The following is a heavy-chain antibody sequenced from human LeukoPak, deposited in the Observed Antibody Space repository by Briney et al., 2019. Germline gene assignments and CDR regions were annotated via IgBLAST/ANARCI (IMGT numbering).Heavy chain of an antibody. V-gene: IGHV1-2*02. D-gene: IGHD6-6*01. CDR2: INPNSGGT. CDR1: GYTFTGYY. Sequence: GASVKVSRKASGYTFTGYYMHWVRQAPGQGLEWMGWINPNSGGTNYAQKFQGRVTMTRDTSISTAYMELSRLRSDDTAVYYCARDHEGSSSTFDYWGQGTLVTVSS. J-gene: IGHJ4*02. CDR3: ARDHEGSSSTFDY.